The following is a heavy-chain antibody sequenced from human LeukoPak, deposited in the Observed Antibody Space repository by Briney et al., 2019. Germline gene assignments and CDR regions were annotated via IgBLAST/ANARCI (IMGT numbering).Heavy chain of an antibody. CDR1: GGSISSYY. V-gene: IGHV4-59*08. J-gene: IGHJ3*02. CDR2: IYYSGST. D-gene: IGHD6-13*01. CDR3: ARHVPGSWADNAFDI. Sequence: SETLSLTCTVSGGSISSYYWSWIRQPPGKGLEWIGYIYYSGSTNYNPSLKSRVTISVDTSKNQFSLKLISVTAADTAVDYCARHVPGSWADNAFDIWGQGTMVTVSS.